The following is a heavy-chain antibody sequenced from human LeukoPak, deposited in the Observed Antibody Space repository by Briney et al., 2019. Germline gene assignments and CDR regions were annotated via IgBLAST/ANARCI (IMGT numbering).Heavy chain of an antibody. V-gene: IGHV3-30*03. CDR1: GFTFSSYG. J-gene: IGHJ4*02. D-gene: IGHD1-26*01. Sequence: GGSLRLSCAASGFTFSSYGMHWVRQAPGKGLEWVAVISYDGSNKYYADSVKGRFTISRDNSKNTLYLQMNSLRAEDTAVYYCARASNLIVSGIDYWGQGTLVTVSS. CDR3: ARASNLIVSGIDY. CDR2: ISYDGSNK.